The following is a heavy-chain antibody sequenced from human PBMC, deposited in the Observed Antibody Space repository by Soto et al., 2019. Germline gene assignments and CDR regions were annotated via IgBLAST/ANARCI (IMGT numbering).Heavy chain of an antibody. CDR2: ISGSGGST. J-gene: IGHJ3*02. CDR1: GFTFSSYA. Sequence: GGSLRLSCAASGFTFSSYAMSWVRQAPGKGLEWVSAISGSGGSTYYADSVKGRFTISRDNSKNTLYLQMNSLRAEDTAVYYCAKVRNYYGSGISDAFDIWGQGTMVTVSS. D-gene: IGHD3-10*01. CDR3: AKVRNYYGSGISDAFDI. V-gene: IGHV3-23*01.